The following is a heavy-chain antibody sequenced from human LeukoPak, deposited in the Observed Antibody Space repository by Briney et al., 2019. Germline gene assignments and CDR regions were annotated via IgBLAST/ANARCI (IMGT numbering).Heavy chain of an antibody. CDR3: ARAYYYDSGTYDFDY. D-gene: IGHD3-10*01. Sequence: PGRSLRLSCAASGFIFSSYGMHRVRQAPGKGLEWVAVIWYDGSNKYYADSVKGRFTISRDNSKNTLYLQMNSLRAEDTAVYYCARAYYYDSGTYDFDYWGQGTLVTVSS. CDR1: GFIFSSYG. J-gene: IGHJ4*02. CDR2: IWYDGSNK. V-gene: IGHV3-33*01.